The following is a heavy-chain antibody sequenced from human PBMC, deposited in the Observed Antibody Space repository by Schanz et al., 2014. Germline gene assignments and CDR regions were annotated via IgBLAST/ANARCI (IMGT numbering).Heavy chain of an antibody. D-gene: IGHD3-10*01. J-gene: IGHJ6*02. Sequence: EVQLVESGGGLVQPGGSLRLSCASSGFTFGENYMHWIRQAPGKGLVWVSRTSNDGSFTTFADSVKGRFTISRDNAKNTLYLQMNSLRAEDTAVYYCARSGVDVWGQGTTVTVSS. CDR1: GFTFGENY. CDR2: TSNDGSFT. CDR3: ARSGVDV. V-gene: IGHV3-74*02.